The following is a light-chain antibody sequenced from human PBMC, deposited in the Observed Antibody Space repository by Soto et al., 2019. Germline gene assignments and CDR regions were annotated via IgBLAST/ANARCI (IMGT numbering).Light chain of an antibody. CDR1: TSNIGSNA. CDR2: NNN. J-gene: IGLJ2*01. CDR3: ASWDDSLNGVV. Sequence: QSVLTQSPSASGTPGQRVTISCSGSTSNIGSNAVNWYQQLPGTAPKLLIYNNNQRPSGVPDRFSGSKSGTSASLAISGLQSDDESDYYCASWDDSLNGVVFGGGTQLTVL. V-gene: IGLV1-44*01.